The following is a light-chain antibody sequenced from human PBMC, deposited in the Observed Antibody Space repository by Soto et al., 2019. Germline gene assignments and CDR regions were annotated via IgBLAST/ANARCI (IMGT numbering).Light chain of an antibody. CDR2: GAS. CDR1: QTITGSY. V-gene: IGKV3-20*01. Sequence: EIVLTQSPGIMSLSSGERATLSCRASQTITGSYLAWYQQKPGQDPRLLIYGASVRATGIPGRFSGSGSGTDFTLTISRVEPDDFAVYYCQQYGSSPPTFGQGTKVETK. CDR3: QQYGSSPPT. J-gene: IGKJ1*01.